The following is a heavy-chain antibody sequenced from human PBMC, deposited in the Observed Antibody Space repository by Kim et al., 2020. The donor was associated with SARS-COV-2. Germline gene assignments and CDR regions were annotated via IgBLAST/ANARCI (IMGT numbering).Heavy chain of an antibody. CDR2: ISSNGGST. V-gene: IGHV3-64*01. CDR1: GFTFSSYA. J-gene: IGHJ4*01. D-gene: IGHD3-22*01. Sequence: GGSLRLSCAASGFTFSSYAMHWVRQAPGKGLEYVSAISSNGGSTYYANSVKGRFTISRDNSKNTLYLQMGSLRAEDMAVYYCARSHYYDSSGYLVDYWG. CDR3: ARSHYYDSSGYLVDY.